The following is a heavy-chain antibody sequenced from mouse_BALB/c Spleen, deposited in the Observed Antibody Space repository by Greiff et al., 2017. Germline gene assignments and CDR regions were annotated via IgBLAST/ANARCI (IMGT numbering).Heavy chain of an antibody. V-gene: IGHV10-1*02. CDR3: VRGGGLRPFDY. CDR1: GFTFNTYA. Sequence: EVQLVESGGGLVQPKGSLKLSCAASGFTFNTYAMNWVRQAPGKGLEWVARIRSKSNNYATYYADSVKDRFTISRDDSQSMLYLQMNNLKTEDTAMYYCVRGGGLRPFDYWGQGTTLTVSS. D-gene: IGHD2-4*01. CDR2: IRSKSNNYAT. J-gene: IGHJ2*01.